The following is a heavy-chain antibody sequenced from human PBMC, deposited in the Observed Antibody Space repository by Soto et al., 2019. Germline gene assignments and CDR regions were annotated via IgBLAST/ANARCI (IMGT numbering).Heavy chain of an antibody. CDR2: INAGNGNT. V-gene: IGHV1-3*01. Sequence: QVQLVQSGAEVKKPGASVKVSCKASGYTFTSYAMHWVRQAPGKRLEWMGWINAGNGNTKYSQKFQGRVTITRDTSASTAYMELSSLRSEDTAVYYCARDDYSGSYYFDYWGQGTLVTVSS. CDR1: GYTFTSYA. CDR3: ARDDYSGSYYFDY. D-gene: IGHD1-26*01. J-gene: IGHJ4*02.